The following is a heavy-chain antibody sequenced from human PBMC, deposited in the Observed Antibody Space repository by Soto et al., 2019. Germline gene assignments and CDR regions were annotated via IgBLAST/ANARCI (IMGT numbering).Heavy chain of an antibody. CDR2: INAGNGNT. CDR3: ARVGGQQLVQAPSVQGADYYYYMDV. D-gene: IGHD6-6*01. J-gene: IGHJ6*03. V-gene: IGHV1-3*01. CDR1: GYTFTSYA. Sequence: ASVKVSCKDSGYTFTSYAMHWLRQAPGQRLEWMGWINAGNGNTKYSQKFQRRVTITRDTSASTAYMELSSLRSEDTAVYYCARVGGQQLVQAPSVQGADYYYYMDVWGKGTTVTVSS.